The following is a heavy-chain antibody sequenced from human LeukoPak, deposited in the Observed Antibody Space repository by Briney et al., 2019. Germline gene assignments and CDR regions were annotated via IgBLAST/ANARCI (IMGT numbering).Heavy chain of an antibody. Sequence: GGSLRLSCAASGFTFSSYWMSWVRQAPGKGLEWVSAISGSGGSTYYADSVKGRFTISRDNSKNTLYLQMNSLRAEDTAVYYCAKVVDYGDYPFDYWGQGTLVTVSS. CDR2: ISGSGGST. V-gene: IGHV3-23*01. CDR3: AKVVDYGDYPFDY. CDR1: GFTFSSYW. D-gene: IGHD4-17*01. J-gene: IGHJ4*02.